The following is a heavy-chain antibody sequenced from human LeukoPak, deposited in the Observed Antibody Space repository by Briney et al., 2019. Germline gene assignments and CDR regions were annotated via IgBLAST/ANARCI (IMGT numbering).Heavy chain of an antibody. V-gene: IGHV1-69*13. J-gene: IGHJ4*02. CDR1: GGTFSSYA. CDR2: IIPIFGTA. CDR3: AIAVDTAMPSLFDY. D-gene: IGHD5-18*01. Sequence: PSVKVSCKASGGTFSSYAISWVRQAPGQGLEWMGGIIPIFGTANYAQKFQGRVTITADESTSTAYMELSGLRSEDTAVYYCAIAVDTAMPSLFDYWGQGTLVTVSS.